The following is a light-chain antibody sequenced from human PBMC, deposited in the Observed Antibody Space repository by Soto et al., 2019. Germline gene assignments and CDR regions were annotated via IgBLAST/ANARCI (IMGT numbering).Light chain of an antibody. Sequence: AIRMTQSPSSFSASTGDRVTITCRASQGISSYLAWYQRKSGRAPKLVMYAASSLQSGVPSRFSGSGSGTDFTLTISNLQPEDYAVYYCRQRSSWPITFGQGTRLEI. V-gene: IGKV1-8*01. CDR2: AAS. CDR3: RQRSSWPIT. CDR1: QGISSY. J-gene: IGKJ5*01.